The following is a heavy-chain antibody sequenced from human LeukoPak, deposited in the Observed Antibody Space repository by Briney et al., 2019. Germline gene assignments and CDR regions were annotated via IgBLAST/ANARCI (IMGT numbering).Heavy chain of an antibody. CDR3: AKNRWYYDILTGVGD. Sequence: QSGGSLRLSCAASGFTVSSNYMSWVRQAPGKGLEWVSVIYSGGSTYYADSVKGRFTISRDNSKNTLYLQMNSLRAEDTAVYYCAKNRWYYDILTGVGDWGQGTLVTVSS. D-gene: IGHD3-9*01. CDR1: GFTVSSNY. CDR2: IYSGGST. V-gene: IGHV3-66*01. J-gene: IGHJ4*02.